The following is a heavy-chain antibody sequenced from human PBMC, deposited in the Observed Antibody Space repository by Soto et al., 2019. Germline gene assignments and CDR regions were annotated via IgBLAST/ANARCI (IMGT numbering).Heavy chain of an antibody. CDR3: ARYGQWLEADYFDY. CDR1: GGSISSGGYY. J-gene: IGHJ4*02. Sequence: SETLSLTCTVSGGSISSGGYYWSWIRQHPGKGLEWIGYIYYSGSTYYNPSLKSRVTISVDTSKNQFSLKLSSVTAADTAVYYCARYGQWLEADYFDYWGQGTLVTVSS. V-gene: IGHV4-31*03. CDR2: IYYSGST. D-gene: IGHD6-19*01.